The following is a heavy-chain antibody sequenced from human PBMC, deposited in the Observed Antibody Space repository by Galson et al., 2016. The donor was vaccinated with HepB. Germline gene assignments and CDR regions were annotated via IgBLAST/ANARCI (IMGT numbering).Heavy chain of an antibody. D-gene: IGHD3-22*01. CDR1: GVTVSNNF. CDR3: ARGGGYYYFYFDY. V-gene: IGHV3-66*01. J-gene: IGHJ4*02. CDR2: IYSGGGT. Sequence: SLRLSCAVSGVTVSNNFMSWVRQAPGKGLEWVSLIYSGGGTDYADSVKGRFTISRDNSKNTLYLHMNSLRAEDTAVYYCARGGGYYYFYFDYWGQGTLVTVSS.